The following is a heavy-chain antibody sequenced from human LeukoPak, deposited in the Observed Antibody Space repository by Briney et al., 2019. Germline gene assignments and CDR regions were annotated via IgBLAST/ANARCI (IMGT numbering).Heavy chain of an antibody. CDR2: ISSSGSTI. V-gene: IGHV3-48*03. Sequence: PGGSLRLSCAASGFTFSSYEMNWVRQAPGKGLEWVSYISSSGSTIYYADSVKGRFTISRDNAKNSLYLQMNSLRAEDTAVYYCAIAFSNPFDYWGQGTLVTVSS. J-gene: IGHJ4*02. CDR3: AIAFSNPFDY. CDR1: GFTFSSYE. D-gene: IGHD4-11*01.